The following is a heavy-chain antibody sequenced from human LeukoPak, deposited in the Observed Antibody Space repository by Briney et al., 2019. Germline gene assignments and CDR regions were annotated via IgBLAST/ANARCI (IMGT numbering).Heavy chain of an antibody. CDR2: IYHSGST. D-gene: IGHD4-17*01. V-gene: IGHV4-38-2*02. CDR3: ARGQRTVTMTFLDY. CDR1: GYSLSSGYY. Sequence: PSETLSLTCTVSGYSLSSGYYWGWIRQPPGKGLEWIGSIYHSGSTYYNPSLKSRVTISVDTSKNQFSLKLSSVTAAETAVYYCARGQRTVTMTFLDYWGQGTLVTVSS. J-gene: IGHJ4*02.